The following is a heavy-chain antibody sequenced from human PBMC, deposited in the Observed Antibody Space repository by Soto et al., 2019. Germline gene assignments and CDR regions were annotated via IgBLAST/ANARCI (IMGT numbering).Heavy chain of an antibody. Sequence: GSLRLSCAASGFTFSSYAMSWVRQAPGKGLEWVSAISGSGGSTYYADSVKGRFTISRDNSKNTLYLQMNSLRAEDTAVYYCAKGRYSSGWTQYHYYYYGMDVWGQGTTVTVSS. V-gene: IGHV3-23*01. CDR3: AKGRYSSGWTQYHYYYYGMDV. CDR1: GFTFSSYA. J-gene: IGHJ6*02. CDR2: ISGSGGST. D-gene: IGHD6-19*01.